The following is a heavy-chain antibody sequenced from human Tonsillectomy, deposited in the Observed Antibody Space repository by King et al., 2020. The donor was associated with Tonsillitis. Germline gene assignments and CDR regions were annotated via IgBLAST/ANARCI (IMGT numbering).Heavy chain of an antibody. V-gene: IGHV3-23*04. J-gene: IGHJ4*02. CDR2: ISGGGGST. D-gene: IGHD6-19*01. Sequence: DVQLVESGGALVQPGGSLRLSCTTSGFTSINYAMSWVRQAPGKGLEWVSGISGGGGSTYFADSVKGRFTISRDYSKNTLYLQMNSLRAEDTAVYYCAKDIGITVAAYFDYWGQGTLVTVSS. CDR1: GFTSINYA. CDR3: AKDIGITVAAYFDY.